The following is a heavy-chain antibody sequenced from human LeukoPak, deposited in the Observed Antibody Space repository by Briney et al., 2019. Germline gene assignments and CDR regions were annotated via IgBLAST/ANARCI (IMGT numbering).Heavy chain of an antibody. J-gene: IGHJ4*02. CDR1: GYTFTGYY. D-gene: IGHD3-9*01. CDR2: INPNSRGT. V-gene: IGHV1-2*06. Sequence: GASVKVSCKASGYTFTGYYMHWVRQAPGQGLEWMGRINPNSRGTNYAQKFQGRVNMTRDTSISTAYMELSRLRSDDTAVYYCASFDWLSYFDYWGQGTLVTVSS. CDR3: ASFDWLSYFDY.